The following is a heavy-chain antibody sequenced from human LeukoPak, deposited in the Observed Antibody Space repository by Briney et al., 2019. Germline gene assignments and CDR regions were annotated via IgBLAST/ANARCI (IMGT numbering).Heavy chain of an antibody. Sequence: GGSLSLSCAASGFSVSSYYMNWVRQAPGKGLQWVSILLSDGATYYADSVKGRFTISRDNSRSTLYLQMNSLRAEDTAVYFCARVAYYRVTADQITDAFDVWGHGTVVTVSS. J-gene: IGHJ3*01. CDR1: GFSVSSYY. D-gene: IGHD2-21*02. CDR3: ARVAYYRVTADQITDAFDV. CDR2: LLSDGAT. V-gene: IGHV3-66*01.